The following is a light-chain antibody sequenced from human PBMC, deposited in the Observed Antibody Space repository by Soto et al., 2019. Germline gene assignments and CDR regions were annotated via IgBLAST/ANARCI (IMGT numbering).Light chain of an antibody. CDR2: SSN. Sequence: QSVLTQPPSASGTPGQRVTISCSGSSSNIGSNTVNWYQQPPGTAPKLPIYSSNQRPSGVSDRFSGSKSGTSASLAISGLQSEDEADYYCASWDDSLNGVVFGGGTKLTVL. V-gene: IGLV1-44*01. CDR1: SSNIGSNT. J-gene: IGLJ2*01. CDR3: ASWDDSLNGVV.